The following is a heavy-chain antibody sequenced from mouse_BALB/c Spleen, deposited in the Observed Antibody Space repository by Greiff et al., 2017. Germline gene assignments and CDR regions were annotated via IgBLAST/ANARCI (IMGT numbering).Heavy chain of an antibody. CDR1: GFTFSSYG. CDR2: ISSGGSYT. D-gene: IGHD2-14*01. V-gene: IGHV5-6*01. J-gene: IGHJ2*01. CDR3: ARQERYDALDY. Sequence: EVKLMESGGDLVKPGGSLKLSCAASGFTFSSYGMSWVRQTPDKRLEWVATISSGGSYTYYPDSVKGRFTISRDNAKNTLYLQMSSLKSEDTAMYYCARQERYDALDYWGQGTTLTVSS.